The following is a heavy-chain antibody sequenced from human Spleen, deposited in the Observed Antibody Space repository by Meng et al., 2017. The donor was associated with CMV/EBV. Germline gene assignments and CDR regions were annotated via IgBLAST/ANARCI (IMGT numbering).Heavy chain of an antibody. CDR2: ISPDGSVT. D-gene: IGHD3-3*01. CDR3: ARDPITIFGVVPVDY. Sequence: GSLRLSCEVSGLTFSSYWMAWARQVPGKELKWVAIISPDGSVTYYVDSVTGRFTISRDNAKNLLYLQMNSLRVEDTAVYYCARDPITIFGVVPVDYWGQGTLVTVSS. V-gene: IGHV3-7*01. CDR1: GLTFSSYW. J-gene: IGHJ4*02.